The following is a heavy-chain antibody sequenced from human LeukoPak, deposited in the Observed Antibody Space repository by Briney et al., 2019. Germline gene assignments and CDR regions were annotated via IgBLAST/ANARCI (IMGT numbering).Heavy chain of an antibody. V-gene: IGHV3-7*03. CDR3: ARAGNVLRYFDWLPDAFDI. J-gene: IGHJ3*02. Sequence: GGSLRLSCAASGFTFTSYLMSWVRQAPGKGLEWVANIKQDGSEKYYVDSVKGRFTISRDNAKNSLYLQMNSLRAEDTAVYYCARAGNVLRYFDWLPDAFDIWGQGTMVTVSS. CDR1: GFTFTSYL. D-gene: IGHD3-9*01. CDR2: IKQDGSEK.